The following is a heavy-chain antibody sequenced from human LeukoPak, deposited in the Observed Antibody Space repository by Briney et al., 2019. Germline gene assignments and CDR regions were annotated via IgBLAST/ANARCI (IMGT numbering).Heavy chain of an antibody. CDR3: ARHDFYSNYPHNWFDP. V-gene: IGHV4-38-2*01. Sequence: PSETLSLTCAVSAYSICSGYYWGWIRQPPGKGLEWIGSFYHSGSTYYNPSLKSRVTISVNTSKNQFSLKLSSVTAADTAVYYCARHDFYSNYPHNWFDPWGQGTLVTVSS. J-gene: IGHJ5*02. CDR1: AYSICSGYY. CDR2: FYHSGST. D-gene: IGHD4-11*01.